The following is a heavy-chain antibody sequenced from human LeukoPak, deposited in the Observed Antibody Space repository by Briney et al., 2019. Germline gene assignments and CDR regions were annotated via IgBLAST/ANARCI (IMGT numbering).Heavy chain of an antibody. D-gene: IGHD1-26*01. J-gene: IGHJ5*02. Sequence: ASVKVSCKASGYTFTSYYMHWVRQAPGQGLEWMGLINPTGGSTGYAQKFQGRVTMTRDTSTSTDYMELSSLRSEDTATYYCARDNSVGDNAWWFDPWGQGTLVTVSS. CDR1: GYTFTSYY. V-gene: IGHV1-46*01. CDR2: INPTGGST. CDR3: ARDNSVGDNAWWFDP.